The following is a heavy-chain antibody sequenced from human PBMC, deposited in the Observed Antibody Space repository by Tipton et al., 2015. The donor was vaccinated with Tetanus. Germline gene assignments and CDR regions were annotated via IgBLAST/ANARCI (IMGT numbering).Heavy chain of an antibody. V-gene: IGHV1-2*02. D-gene: IGHD3-22*01. CDR2: IDPNSGGT. CDR1: GYTFTGYY. J-gene: IGHJ6*02. CDR3: ARDRGDYIYYGMDV. Sequence: QLVQSGAEVKKPGASLKVSCKASGYTFTGYYLYWVRQAPGQGLEWMGWIDPNSGGTAYAQKFQGRVTMTRDTSISTVDMELSRLRSDDTAVYYCARDRGDYIYYGMDVWGPGTTVTVS.